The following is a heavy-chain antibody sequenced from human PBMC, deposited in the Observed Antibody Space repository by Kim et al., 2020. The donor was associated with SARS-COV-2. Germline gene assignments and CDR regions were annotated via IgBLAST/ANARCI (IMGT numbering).Heavy chain of an antibody. CDR2: IYYSGST. J-gene: IGHJ3*02. D-gene: IGHD3-9*01. CDR3: ARVLTYYDILTGYSGVSAFDI. Sequence: SETLSLTCTVSGGSISSYYWSWIRQPPGKGLEWIGYIYYSGSTNYNPSLKSRVTISVDTSKNQFSLKLSSVTAADTAVYYCARVLTYYDILTGYSGVSAFDIWGQGTMVTVSS. CDR1: GGSISSYY. V-gene: IGHV4-59*13.